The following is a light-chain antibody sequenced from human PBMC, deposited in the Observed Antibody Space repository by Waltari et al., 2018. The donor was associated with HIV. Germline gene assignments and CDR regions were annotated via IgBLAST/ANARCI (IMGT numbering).Light chain of an antibody. CDR3: QSYDSTLRVV. J-gene: IGLJ2*01. CDR1: RSHLGATYD. CDR2: ANN. Sequence: QPVLTQPPSASGAPGQGVHTPSPRSRSHLGATYDVHRYQQLPGTAPKLLIYANNNRPSGVPDRFSGSKSGTSDSLAITGLQAEDEADYYCQSYDSTLRVVFGGGTKLTVL. V-gene: IGLV1-40*01.